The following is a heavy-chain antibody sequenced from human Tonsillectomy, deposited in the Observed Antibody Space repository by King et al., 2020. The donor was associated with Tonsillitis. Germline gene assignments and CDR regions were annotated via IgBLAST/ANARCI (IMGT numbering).Heavy chain of an antibody. CDR1: GFTFRGSA. CDR3: TRLAAPEYGDYGDY. CDR2: IRSKPNSYET. J-gene: IGHJ4*02. Sequence: VQLVESGGGLVQPGGSLKLSCAASGFTFRGSAMHWVRQASGKGLEWVGRIRSKPNSYETAYGASMKGRFTISRDDSKNTMYLQMNSLKTEDTAVYYCTRLAAPEYGDYGDYWGQGPLVTVSS. V-gene: IGHV3-73*02. D-gene: IGHD4-17*01.